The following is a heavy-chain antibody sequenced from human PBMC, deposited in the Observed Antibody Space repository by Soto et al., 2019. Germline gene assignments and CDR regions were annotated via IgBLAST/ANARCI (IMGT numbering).Heavy chain of an antibody. V-gene: IGHV3-30-3*01. J-gene: IGHJ5*02. CDR3: ARDLRLLASPDP. D-gene: IGHD2-2*01. CDR2: ISYDGGNK. CDR1: GFTFSNYA. Sequence: PGGSLRLSCAASGFTFSNYAMHWVRQAPGRGLAWVAAISYDGGNKYYAGSVKGRFTISRDNSKNTLYLQMNSLKTEDTAVYYCARDLRLLASPDPWGQGTLVTVSS.